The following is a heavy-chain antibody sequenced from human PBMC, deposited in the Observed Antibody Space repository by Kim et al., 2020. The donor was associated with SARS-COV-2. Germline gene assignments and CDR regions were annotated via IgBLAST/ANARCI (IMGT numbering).Heavy chain of an antibody. V-gene: IGHV3-21*01. CDR1: EFTFSRYS. Sequence: GGSLGLSCAASEFTFSRYSMNWVRQAPGKGLEWVSTISRNSDYIYYAESVEGRFTISRDNAKNSVYLQMNSLRVDDTALYYCARDLSLGRPGGFDYWGQGALVTVSS. J-gene: IGHJ4*02. D-gene: IGHD3-10*01. CDR2: ISRNSDYI. CDR3: ARDLSLGRPGGFDY.